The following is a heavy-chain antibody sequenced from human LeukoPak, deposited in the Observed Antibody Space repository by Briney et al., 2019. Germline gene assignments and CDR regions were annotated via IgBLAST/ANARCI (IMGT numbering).Heavy chain of an antibody. CDR1: GYSTSSGYY. CDR2: IYHSGST. J-gene: IGHJ4*02. Sequence: SETLSLTCTVSGYSTSSGYYWGWIRQPPGKGLEWIGSIYHSGSTYYNLSLKSRVTISVDTSKNQFSLKLSSVTAADTAVYYCARATDYGDHGGFDYWGQGTLVTVSS. V-gene: IGHV4-38-2*02. D-gene: IGHD4-17*01. CDR3: ARATDYGDHGGFDY.